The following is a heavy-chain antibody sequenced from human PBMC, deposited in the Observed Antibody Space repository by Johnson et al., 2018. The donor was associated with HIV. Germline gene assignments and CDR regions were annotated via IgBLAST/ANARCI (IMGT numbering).Heavy chain of an antibody. V-gene: IGHV3-66*02. Sequence: VQLVESGGGLVQPGGSLRLSCAASGFTFSSNYMSWVRQAPGKGLEWVSGIYSGGSTYYADAVKGLVTIPRDNSQNTLYLHMTSLGAEEAAVYYCARPLPAAYYAFHIWGQGTMVTVSS. D-gene: IGHD2-2*01. J-gene: IGHJ3*02. CDR2: IYSGGST. CDR3: ARPLPAAYYAFHI. CDR1: GFTFSSNY.